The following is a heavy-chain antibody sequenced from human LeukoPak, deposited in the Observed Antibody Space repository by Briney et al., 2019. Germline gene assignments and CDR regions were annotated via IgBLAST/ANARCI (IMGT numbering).Heavy chain of an antibody. Sequence: GGSLRLSCAASGFTFSSYNMNWVRQAPGKGLEWVSYISSSSSTTYYADSVKGRFTISRDNAKNSLYLQMNSLRAEDTAVYYCARGLQSSEVLWYYMDVWGKGTTVTVSS. CDR3: ARGLQSSEVLWYYMDV. V-gene: IGHV3-48*01. J-gene: IGHJ6*03. CDR1: GFTFSSYN. CDR2: ISSSSSTT. D-gene: IGHD2-21*01.